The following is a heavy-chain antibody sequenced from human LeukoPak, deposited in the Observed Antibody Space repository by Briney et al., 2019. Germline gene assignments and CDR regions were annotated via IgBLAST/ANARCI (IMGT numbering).Heavy chain of an antibody. CDR3: ASTSVDTHY. V-gene: IGHV3-33*01. J-gene: IGHJ4*02. CDR2: IWYDGSNK. CDR1: GFTFSSYG. Sequence: PGGSLRLSCAASGFTFSSYGMHWVRQAPGKGLEWVAVIWYDGSNKYYADSAKGRFTISRDNSKNTLYLQMNSLRAEDTAVYYCASTSVDTHYWGQGTLVTVSS. D-gene: IGHD5-18*01.